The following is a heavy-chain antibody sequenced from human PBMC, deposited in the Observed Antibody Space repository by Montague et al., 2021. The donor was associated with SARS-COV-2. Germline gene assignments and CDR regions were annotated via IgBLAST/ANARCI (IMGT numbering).Heavy chain of an antibody. D-gene: IGHD2-2*01. CDR1: GGSFSGYY. V-gene: IGHV4-34*01. Sequence: SETLSLTCAVYGGSFSGYYWSWIRQPPGKGLEWIGEINHSGSTNYNPSLKSRVTISVDTSKNQFSLKLSSMTAADTAVYYCARARQDVVIPALGIGAYYYYYYMDVWGKGTTVTVSS. CDR2: INHSGST. CDR3: ARARQDVVIPALGIGAYYYYYYMDV. J-gene: IGHJ6*03.